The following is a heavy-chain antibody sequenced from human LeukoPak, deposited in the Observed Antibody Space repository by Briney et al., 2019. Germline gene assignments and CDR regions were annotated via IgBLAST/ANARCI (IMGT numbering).Heavy chain of an antibody. V-gene: IGHV4-34*01. Sequence: SETLSLTCAVYGGSSSGYYWSWIRQPPGKGLEWIGEINHSGSTNYNPSLKSRVTISVDTSKNQFSLKLSSVTAADTAVYYCARGSSSLRHYFDYWGQGTLVTVSS. CDR3: ARGSSSLRHYFDY. CDR2: INHSGST. CDR1: GGSSSGYY. J-gene: IGHJ4*02. D-gene: IGHD6-13*01.